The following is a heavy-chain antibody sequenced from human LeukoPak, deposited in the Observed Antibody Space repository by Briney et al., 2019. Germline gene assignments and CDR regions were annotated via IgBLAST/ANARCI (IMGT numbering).Heavy chain of an antibody. V-gene: IGHV3-23*01. CDR2: ISDSGGST. CDR3: AKGGRIVGASTTLDY. J-gene: IGHJ4*02. CDR1: GFTFSSYA. Sequence: GGSLRLSCAASGFTFSSYAVSWVRQAPGKGLEWVSAISDSGGSTYYADSVKGRFTISRDNSENTLYPQMNSLRAEDTAVYFCAKGGRIVGASTTLDYWGQGTLVTVSS. D-gene: IGHD1-26*01.